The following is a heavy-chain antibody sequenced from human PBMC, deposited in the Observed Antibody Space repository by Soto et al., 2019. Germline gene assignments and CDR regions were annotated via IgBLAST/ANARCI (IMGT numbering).Heavy chain of an antibody. J-gene: IGHJ4*02. V-gene: IGHV3-15*07. D-gene: IGHD3-9*01. CDR3: TTDLLVLRYFDWLDY. Sequence: PGGSLRLSCAASGFTFDYYALHWVRQSPGSGLEWVAGINWNGKTLGYAAPVKGRFTISRDDPKNTLYLQMNSLKTEDTAVYYCTTDLLVLRYFDWLDYWGQGTLVTVSS. CDR2: INWNGKTL. CDR1: GFTFDYYA.